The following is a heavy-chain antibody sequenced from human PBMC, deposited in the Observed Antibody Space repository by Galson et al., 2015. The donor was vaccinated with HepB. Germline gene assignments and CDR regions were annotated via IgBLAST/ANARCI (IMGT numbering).Heavy chain of an antibody. CDR1: GFTFNSYA. V-gene: IGHV3-30-3*01. CDR3: ARGGTRTFDI. J-gene: IGHJ3*02. Sequence: SLRLSCAASGFTFNSYAMHWVRQAPGKGLEWVTVISYDGNDEYYAASVKGRFTISRDNSKNTLYLRMNSLRAEDTAVYYCARGGTRTFDIWGQGTMVTVSS. D-gene: IGHD1-26*01. CDR2: ISYDGNDE.